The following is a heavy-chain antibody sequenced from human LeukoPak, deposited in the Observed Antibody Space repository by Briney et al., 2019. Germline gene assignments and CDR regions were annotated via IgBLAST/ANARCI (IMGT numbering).Heavy chain of an antibody. CDR2: INPNSGGT. D-gene: IGHD5-12*01. CDR3: ARAVVATTPLVPFDP. J-gene: IGHJ5*02. V-gene: IGHV1-2*02. Sequence: ASVKVSCKASGYTFTGYYMHWVRQAPGQGLEWVGWINPNSGGTNYAQKFQGRVTMTRDTSISTAYMELSRLRSDDTAVYYYARAVVATTPLVPFDPWGQGTLVTVSS. CDR1: GYTFTGYY.